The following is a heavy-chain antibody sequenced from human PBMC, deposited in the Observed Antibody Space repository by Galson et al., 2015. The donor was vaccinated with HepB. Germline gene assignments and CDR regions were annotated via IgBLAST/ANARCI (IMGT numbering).Heavy chain of an antibody. CDR1: GFTFRGHG. V-gene: IGHV3-30*03. CDR3: ARDVDSEVGVGTMDV. Sequence: SLRLSCSAPGFTFRGHGMHWVRQVPGEGLDWVAAISNDGSRQIYKDPVEGRFPISRDDSKNTLYLQMNVLKHEDTSVYHCARDVDSEVGVGTMDVWGPGTTVVVSS. J-gene: IGHJ6*02. CDR2: ISNDGSRQ. D-gene: IGHD2-15*01.